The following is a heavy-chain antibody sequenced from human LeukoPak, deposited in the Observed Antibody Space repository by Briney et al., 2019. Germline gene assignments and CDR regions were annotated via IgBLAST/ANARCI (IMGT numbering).Heavy chain of an antibody. V-gene: IGHV1-2*06. Sequence: GASVKVSCKASGYTFTGYYMHWVRQAPGQGLEWMGRINPNSGGTNYAQKFQGRVTMTRATSISTAYMALSRLRSDDTAVYYCARDTDYGGGSFDYWGQGTLVTVSS. CDR1: GYTFTGYY. D-gene: IGHD4/OR15-4a*01. J-gene: IGHJ4*02. CDR2: INPNSGGT. CDR3: ARDTDYGGGSFDY.